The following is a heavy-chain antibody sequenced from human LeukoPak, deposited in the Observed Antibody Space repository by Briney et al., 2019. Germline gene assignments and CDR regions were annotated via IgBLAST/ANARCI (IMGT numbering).Heavy chain of an antibody. J-gene: IGHJ4*02. CDR1: GFTFSAYA. D-gene: IGHD4-23*01. V-gene: IGHV3-48*03. CDR2: ISSSVSTI. CDR3: ARDNPPYGGFDY. Sequence: GGSLRLSCAASGFTFSAYAMSWVRQAPGEGLEWVSYISSSVSTIYYADSVKGRFTISRDNAKNSLYLQMNSLRAEDTAVYYCARDNPPYGGFDYWGQGTLVTVSS.